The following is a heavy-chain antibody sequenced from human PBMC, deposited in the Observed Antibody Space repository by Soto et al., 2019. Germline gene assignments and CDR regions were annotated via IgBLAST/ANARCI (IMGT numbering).Heavy chain of an antibody. V-gene: IGHV3-30*03. CDR2: LSYDGNNK. CDR3: VRGANCSGDNFNKIYGLDV. Sequence: QAQLVESGGGVVQSGGSLRLSCAASRFSFRSYGMHWVRQAPGKGLEWVAMLSYDGNNKYYGDSVRGRFTLARDNSTNMLYLQIDSVRPEDTAVSYCVRGANCSGDNFNKIYGLDVWGQGTRVTVSS. D-gene: IGHD2-15*01. CDR1: RFSFRSYG. J-gene: IGHJ6*02.